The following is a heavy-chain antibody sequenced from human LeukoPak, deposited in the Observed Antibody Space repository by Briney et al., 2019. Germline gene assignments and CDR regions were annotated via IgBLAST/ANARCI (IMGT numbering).Heavy chain of an antibody. CDR1: GFTFSSYA. V-gene: IGHV3-23*01. D-gene: IGHD2-2*01. Sequence: PGGSLRLSCAASGFTFSSYAMSWIRQAPGKGLEWVSAISGSGGSTYYADSVKGRFTISRDNSKNTLYLQMNSLRAEDTAVYYCVSSLVRYYYYGMDVWGQGTTVTVSS. CDR3: VSSLVRYYYYGMDV. J-gene: IGHJ6*02. CDR2: ISGSGGST.